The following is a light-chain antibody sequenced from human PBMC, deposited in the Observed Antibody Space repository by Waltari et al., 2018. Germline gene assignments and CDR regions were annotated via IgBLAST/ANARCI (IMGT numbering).Light chain of an antibody. J-gene: IGKJ2*01. Sequence: DIVMTLSPDSLAVSLGERATINCKSSQSVLYSSDNKNYLAWYQQKPGQTPRVLIYWASTRESGVPDRFSGSGSGTDFTLTISSLQAEDVAVYYCQQYYSTPYTFGQGTKLEIK. CDR2: WAS. CDR1: QSVLYSSDNKNY. CDR3: QQYYSTPYT. V-gene: IGKV4-1*01.